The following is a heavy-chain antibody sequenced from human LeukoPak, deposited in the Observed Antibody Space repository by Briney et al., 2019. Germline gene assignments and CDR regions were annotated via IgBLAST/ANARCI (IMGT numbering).Heavy chain of an antibody. CDR1: GYTFTTYG. J-gene: IGHJ5*02. V-gene: IGHV1-3*01. CDR2: NNAGNGNT. Sequence: GASVKVSCKTSGYTFTTYGIHWVRQAPGQGLEWMGWNNAGNGNTKYSQKFQGRVTITRDTSASTAYMELSSLTSEDTAVLYCARGNWFDPWGQGTLVTVSS. CDR3: ARGNWFDP.